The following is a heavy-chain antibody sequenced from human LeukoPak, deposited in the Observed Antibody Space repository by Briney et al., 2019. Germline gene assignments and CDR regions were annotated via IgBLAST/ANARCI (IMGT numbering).Heavy chain of an antibody. D-gene: IGHD3-9*01. V-gene: IGHV4-39*07. CDR2: IYSRGSI. CDR3: TRPHYDLLSGYHYDVDV. CDR1: GGSISSSKYY. Sequence: SETLSLTCSVSGGSISSSKYYWGWIRQTPGKGLEWIGNIYSRGSIYYNPSLMSRVTISIDTSKNQFSLKLSSVTAADTAVYYCTRPHYDLLSGYHYDVDVWGQGTTVTVSS. J-gene: IGHJ6*02.